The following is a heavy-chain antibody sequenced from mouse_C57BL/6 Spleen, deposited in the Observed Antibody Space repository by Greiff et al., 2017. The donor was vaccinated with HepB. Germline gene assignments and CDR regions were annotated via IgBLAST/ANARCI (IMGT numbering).Heavy chain of an antibody. CDR2: IHPNSGST. Sequence: VQLQQPGAELVKPGASVKLSCKASGYTFTSYWMHWVKQRPGQGLEWIGMIHPNSGSTNYNEKFKSKATMTVDKSSSTAYMELARLTSEDSAVYYCARWGWLLRTLGVPFAYWGQGTLVTVSA. CDR3: ARWGWLLRTLGVPFAY. V-gene: IGHV1-64*01. CDR1: GYTFTSYW. J-gene: IGHJ3*01. D-gene: IGHD2-3*01.